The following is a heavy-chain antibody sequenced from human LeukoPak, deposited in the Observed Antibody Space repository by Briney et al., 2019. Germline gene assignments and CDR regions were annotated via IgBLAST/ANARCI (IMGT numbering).Heavy chain of an antibody. Sequence: ASVKVSCKASGYTFTSYYMHWVRQAPGQGLEWMGIINPSGGSTSYAQKFQGRVTMTRDTSTSTVYMELSSLRSEDTAVYYCATLPIDIVVVTAVADYWGQGTLVTVSS. J-gene: IGHJ4*02. D-gene: IGHD2-21*02. CDR2: INPSGGST. V-gene: IGHV1-46*01. CDR3: ATLPIDIVVVTAVADY. CDR1: GYTFTSYY.